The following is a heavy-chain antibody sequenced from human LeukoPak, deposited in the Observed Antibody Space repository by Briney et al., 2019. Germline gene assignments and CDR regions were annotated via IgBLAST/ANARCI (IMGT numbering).Heavy chain of an antibody. J-gene: IGHJ4*02. CDR3: ARVPISSSGSLDY. V-gene: IGHV3-21*01. CDR1: GFTFSSYS. CDR2: INSSRSYI. Sequence: GSLRPSCAASGFTFSSYSMNWVRQAPGKGLELVSSINSSRSYIYYADSVKGRFTISRDNAKNSLYLQMSSLRAEDTAVYYCARVPISSSGSLDYWGQGTLVTVSS. D-gene: IGHD1-26*01.